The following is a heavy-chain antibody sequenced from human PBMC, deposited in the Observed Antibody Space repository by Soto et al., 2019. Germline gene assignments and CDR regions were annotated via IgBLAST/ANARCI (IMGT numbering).Heavy chain of an antibody. J-gene: IGHJ4*02. CDR2: IYWDDDK. Sequence: QITLKESGPTLVKPTQTLTLTCTFSGFSLSTSGVGVGWIRHPPGKALEWLALIYWDDDKRYSPSLKSRLTITKDTSKNQVVLTMTNMDPVDTATYYCAHSPYCGGACYPRYFDYWGQGTLVTVSS. CDR1: GFSLSTSGVG. V-gene: IGHV2-5*02. D-gene: IGHD2-21*02. CDR3: AHSPYCGGACYPRYFDY.